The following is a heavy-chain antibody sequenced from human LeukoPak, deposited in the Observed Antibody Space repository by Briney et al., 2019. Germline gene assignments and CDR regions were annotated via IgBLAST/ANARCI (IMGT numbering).Heavy chain of an antibody. Sequence: GGSLRLSCAASGFIFTDSWMGWVRQAPGKGLEWVANIRHDGSQTYYLDSVKGRFTISRDNAKNEVYLEMNNLRGADTAVYYCATGANLFQFWGQGTLVTVSS. CDR2: IRHDGSQT. CDR3: ATGANLFQF. V-gene: IGHV3-7*01. J-gene: IGHJ4*02. CDR1: GFIFTDSW. D-gene: IGHD1-14*01.